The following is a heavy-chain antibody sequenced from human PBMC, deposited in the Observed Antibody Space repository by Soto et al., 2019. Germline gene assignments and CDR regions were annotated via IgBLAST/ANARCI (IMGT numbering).Heavy chain of an antibody. V-gene: IGHV1-18*01. Sequence: QVQLVQSGAEVKKPGASVKVSCKASGYTFTSYGISWVRQAPGQGLEWMGWISANNGNTNYVQKLQGRVTMTTDTXXXXXXXXXXXXXXXXXXXXXXXXXXXXXXLDYWGQGTLVTVSS. CDR3: XXXXXXXXLDY. CDR2: ISANNGNT. J-gene: IGHJ4*02. CDR1: GYTFTSYG.